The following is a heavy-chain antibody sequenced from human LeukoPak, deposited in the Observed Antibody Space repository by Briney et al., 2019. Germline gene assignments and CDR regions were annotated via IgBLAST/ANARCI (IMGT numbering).Heavy chain of an antibody. CDR3: ARGRYDFWSGYYLIVYYGMDV. CDR1: GGSISSSNW. J-gene: IGHJ6*02. Sequence: SETLSLTCAVSGGSISSSNWWSWVRQPPGKGLEWIGEIYHSGSTNYNPSLKSRVTISVDTSKNQFSLKLSSVTAADTAVYYCARGRYDFWSGYYLIVYYGMDVWGQGTTVTVSS. CDR2: IYHSGST. D-gene: IGHD3-3*01. V-gene: IGHV4-4*02.